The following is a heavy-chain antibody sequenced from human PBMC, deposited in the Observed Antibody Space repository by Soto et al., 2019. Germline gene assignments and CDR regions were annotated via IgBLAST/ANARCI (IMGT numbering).Heavy chain of an antibody. V-gene: IGHV4-61*01. D-gene: IGHD2-2*01. CDR1: GGSVSSGSYY. CDR3: ARLEYCSSTSCLDY. CDR2: IYYSGST. Sequence: QVQLQESGPGLVKPSETLSLTCTVSGGSVSSGSYYWSWIRQPPGKGLEWIGYIYYSGSTNYNPALKRRVAISVDTSKNQFSLKLSAVTAADTAVYYCARLEYCSSTSCLDYWGQGTLVTVSS. J-gene: IGHJ4*02.